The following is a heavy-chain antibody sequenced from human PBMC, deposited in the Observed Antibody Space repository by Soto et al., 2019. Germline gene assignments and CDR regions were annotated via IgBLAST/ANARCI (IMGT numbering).Heavy chain of an antibody. V-gene: IGHV4-30-2*01. J-gene: IGHJ4*02. CDR3: AAGGGLPRYY. CDR2: IYHSGST. Sequence: QLQLQESGSGLVKPSQTLSLTCAVPGGSISSGGYSWSLFRQPPGKGLEWIGYIYHSGSTYYNPSLKSRVTISVDTSTNQCSLKLSSVTAADTAVYYCAAGGGLPRYYWGQGTLVTVSS. CDR1: GGSISSGGYS. D-gene: IGHD5-12*01.